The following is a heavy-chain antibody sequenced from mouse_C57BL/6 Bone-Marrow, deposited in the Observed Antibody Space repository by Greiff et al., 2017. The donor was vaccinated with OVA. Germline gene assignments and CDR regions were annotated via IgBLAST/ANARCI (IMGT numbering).Heavy chain of an antibody. V-gene: IGHV5-9-1*02. CDR2: LSSGGDYI. D-gene: IGHD2-4*01. J-gene: IGHJ4*01. CDR3: TRGGYDYDGGYAMDY. CDR1: GFTFSSYA. Sequence: EVKLVESGEGLVKPGGSLKLSCAASGFTFSSYAMSWVRQTPEKRLEWVAYLSSGGDYIYYADTVKGRFTISRHNARNTLYLQMRSLKSDDAAMYYWTRGGYDYDGGYAMDYWGQGTSVTVSS.